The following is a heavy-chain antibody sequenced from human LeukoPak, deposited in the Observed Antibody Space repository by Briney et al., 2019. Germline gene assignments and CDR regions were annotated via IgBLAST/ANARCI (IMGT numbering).Heavy chain of an antibody. CDR2: ISGYNGYT. V-gene: IGHV1-18*01. CDR1: GYTFPNYG. Sequence: GASVKVSCKASGYTFPNYGISWVRQAPGQGLEWMGWISGYNGYTNYAQRIQARVTMTADTSTSTAYMEVRSLRSDDTAVYYCARVAPNRRCCSGGSCLNYFDYWGQGTLVTVSS. J-gene: IGHJ4*02. D-gene: IGHD2-15*01. CDR3: ARVAPNRRCCSGGSCLNYFDY.